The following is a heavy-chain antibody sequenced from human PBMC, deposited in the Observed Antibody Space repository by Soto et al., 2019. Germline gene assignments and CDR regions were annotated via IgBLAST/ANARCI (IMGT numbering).Heavy chain of an antibody. D-gene: IGHD3-3*01. J-gene: IGHJ5*02. V-gene: IGHV3-23*01. CDR3: AKGEETYYDFWSGSYGFDP. CDR2: ISGSGGST. Sequence: GGSLRLSCAASGFTFSSYWMSWVRQAPGKGLEWVSAISGSGGSTYYADSVKGRFTISRDNSKNTLYLQMNSLRAEDTAVYYCAKGEETYYDFWSGSYGFDPWGQGTLVTVSS. CDR1: GFTFSSYW.